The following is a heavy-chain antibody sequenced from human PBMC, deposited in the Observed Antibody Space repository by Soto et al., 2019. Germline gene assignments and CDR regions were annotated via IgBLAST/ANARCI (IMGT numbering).Heavy chain of an antibody. CDR1: GFTFSSYS. J-gene: IGHJ6*02. D-gene: IGHD1-20*01. CDR3: ARDLRYNWNAGYYGMDV. CDR2: ISSSSSYI. V-gene: IGHV3-21*01. Sequence: PWGSLRLSCAASGFTFSSYSMNWVRQAPGKGLEWVSSISSSSSYIYYADSVKGRFTISRDNAKNSLYLQMNSLRAEDTAVYYCARDLRYNWNAGYYGMDVWGQGTTVTVSS.